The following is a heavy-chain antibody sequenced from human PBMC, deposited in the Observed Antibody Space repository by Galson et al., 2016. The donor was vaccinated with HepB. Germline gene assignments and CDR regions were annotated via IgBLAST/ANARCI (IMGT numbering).Heavy chain of an antibody. CDR2: ISGSGGST. Sequence: SLRLSCAASGFTFSGDAMNWVRQAPGKGQEWVSGISGSGGSTYHAASGKGRFPIARDNSKNTLYLHINSLRADDMAVYNCTVITMVRGVIWGKGTMVGVST. V-gene: IGHV3-23*01. J-gene: IGHJ3*02. CDR3: TVITMVRGVI. CDR1: GFTFSGDA. D-gene: IGHD3-10*01.